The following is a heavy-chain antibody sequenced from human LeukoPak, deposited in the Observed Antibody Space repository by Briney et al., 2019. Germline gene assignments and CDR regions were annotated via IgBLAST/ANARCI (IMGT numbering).Heavy chain of an antibody. CDR2: IYYSGST. V-gene: IGHV4-59*08. CDR1: GGSISSYY. J-gene: IGHJ4*02. Sequence: SETLSLTCTVSGGSISSYYWSWVRQPPGKGVEGIGYIYYSGSTNYNPSLKSRVTISVDTSKNQFSLKLSSVTAADTAVYYCARRGAYYGNFDYWGQGTLVTVSS. CDR3: ARRGAYYGNFDY. D-gene: IGHD1-26*01.